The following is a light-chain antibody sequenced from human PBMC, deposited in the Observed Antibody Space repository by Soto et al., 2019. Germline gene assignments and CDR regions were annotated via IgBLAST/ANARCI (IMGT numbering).Light chain of an antibody. Sequence: EIGLTQSPGTLSLSPLERATLSCRASQSVSNNYLAWYQQKPGQAPRLLIYGASNRATGIPDRFSGSGSGTDFTLTISRLEPEDFAVYYCQQYGSSGTFGQGTKVDIK. CDR2: GAS. CDR1: QSVSNNY. J-gene: IGKJ1*01. CDR3: QQYGSSGT. V-gene: IGKV3-20*01.